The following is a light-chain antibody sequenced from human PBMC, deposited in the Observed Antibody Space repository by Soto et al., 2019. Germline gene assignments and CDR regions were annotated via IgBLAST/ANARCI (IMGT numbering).Light chain of an antibody. CDR3: TSWTTSTTMI. Sequence: QSVLTQAASVSGCPGQSITISCTGTSSDIGAYNFVSWYQQHPGKAPKLMLYDVNIRPSGVSNRFSGSKSGNTASLTISGLQAEDEADYYCTSWTTSTTMIFGGGTKLTVL. J-gene: IGLJ2*01. CDR2: DVN. V-gene: IGLV2-14*03. CDR1: SSDIGAYNF.